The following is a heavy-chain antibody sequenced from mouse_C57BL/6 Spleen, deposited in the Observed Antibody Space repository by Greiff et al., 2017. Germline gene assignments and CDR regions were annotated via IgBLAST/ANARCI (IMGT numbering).Heavy chain of an antibody. V-gene: IGHV1-81*01. CDR1: GYTFTSSG. J-gene: IGHJ4*01. D-gene: IGHD1-1*01. Sequence: VQLQQSGAELARPGASVKLSCKASGYTFTSSGISWVKQRTGQGLEWIGEIYPRSGNTYYNEKFKGKATLTADKSSSTAYMELRSLTSEDSAVYFCARRGTTVVATPYAMDYWGQGTSVTVSS. CDR3: ARRGTTVVATPYAMDY. CDR2: IYPRSGNT.